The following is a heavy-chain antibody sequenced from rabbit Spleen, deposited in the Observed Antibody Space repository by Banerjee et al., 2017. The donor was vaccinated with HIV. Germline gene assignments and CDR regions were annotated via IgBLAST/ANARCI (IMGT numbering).Heavy chain of an antibody. J-gene: IGHJ6*01. CDR3: ARDTGSSFSSYGMDL. CDR1: GVSFSSRYY. CDR2: ISSGSSGDT. Sequence: QSLEESGGDLVKPGASLTLTCTASGVSFSSRYYMCWVRQAPGKGLEWIACISSGSSGDTYYASWAKGRFTVSKTSSTTVTLQMTSLTVADTATYFCARDTGSSFSSYGMDLWGQGTLVTVS. V-gene: IGHV1S40*01. D-gene: IGHD8-1*01.